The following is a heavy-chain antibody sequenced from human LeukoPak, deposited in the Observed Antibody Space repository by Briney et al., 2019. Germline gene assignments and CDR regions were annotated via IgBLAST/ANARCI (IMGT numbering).Heavy chain of an antibody. J-gene: IGHJ3*02. CDR3: AREISILVNAFDI. Sequence: PGGSLRLSCAASAFTFSDHGMHWVRQAPGKGLEWVAVIWYDGSNEYYSESVKGRFTISRDNSKNTLYLQMNSLRPEDTAVYYCAREISILVNAFDIWGQGTMVTVSA. V-gene: IGHV3-33*01. D-gene: IGHD5-24*01. CDR2: IWYDGSNE. CDR1: AFTFSDHG.